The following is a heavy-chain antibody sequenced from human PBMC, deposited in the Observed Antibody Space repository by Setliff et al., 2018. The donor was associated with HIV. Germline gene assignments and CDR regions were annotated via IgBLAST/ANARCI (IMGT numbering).Heavy chain of an antibody. Sequence: PSETLSLTCTVSGGSIMSDGYYWNWIRQRPGKGLEWIGYIYNRGYTYYNPSLKSRVTTSIDTSQNQFSLRLSSVTVADTAVYYCAGMFFYGSGSKSDSDYWGQGTQVTVSS. CDR1: GGSIMSDGYY. V-gene: IGHV4-31*03. CDR2: IYNRGYT. J-gene: IGHJ4*02. D-gene: IGHD3-10*01. CDR3: AGMFFYGSGSKSDSDY.